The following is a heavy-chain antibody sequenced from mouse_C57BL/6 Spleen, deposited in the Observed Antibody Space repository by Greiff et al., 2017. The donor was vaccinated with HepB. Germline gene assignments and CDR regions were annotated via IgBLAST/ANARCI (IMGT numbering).Heavy chain of an antibody. D-gene: IGHD1-1*01. Sequence: QVHVKQPGAELVRPGSSVKLSCKASGYTFTSYWMHWVKQRPIQGLEWIGNIDPSDSETHYNQKFKDKATLTIDKSSSTAYMQLSSLTSEDSAVYYCARGGTTVVATEDYAMDYWGQGTSVTVSS. CDR2: IDPSDSET. J-gene: IGHJ4*01. V-gene: IGHV1-52*01. CDR1: GYTFTSYW. CDR3: ARGGTTVVATEDYAMDY.